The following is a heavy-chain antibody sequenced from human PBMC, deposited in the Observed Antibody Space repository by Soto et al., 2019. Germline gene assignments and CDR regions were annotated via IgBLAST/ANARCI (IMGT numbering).Heavy chain of an antibody. V-gene: IGHV1-69*06. CDR3: ARKRVTIFGVVIIDYYGMDV. CDR1: GGTFSSYA. D-gene: IGHD3-3*01. J-gene: IGHJ6*02. CDR2: IIPIFGTA. Sequence: GASVKVSFKASGGTFSSYAISWVRQAPGQGLEWMGGIIPIFGTANYAQKFQGRVTITADKSTSTAYMELSSLRSEDTAVYYCARKRVTIFGVVIIDYYGMDVWGQGTTVTAP.